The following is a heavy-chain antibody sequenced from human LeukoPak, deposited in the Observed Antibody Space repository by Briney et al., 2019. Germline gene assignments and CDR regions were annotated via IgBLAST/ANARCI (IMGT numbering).Heavy chain of an antibody. J-gene: IGHJ4*02. V-gene: IGHV3-30*04. Sequence: PGGSLRLSCAASGFTFSSYAMHWVRQAPGKGLEWVAVISYDGSNKYYADSVKGRFTISRDNSKNTLYLQMNSLRAEDTAVYYCASAQVLGVRLEGVNPSFDYWGQGTLVTVSS. CDR2: ISYDGSNK. D-gene: IGHD3-10*01. CDR1: GFTFSSYA. CDR3: ASAQVLGVRLEGVNPSFDY.